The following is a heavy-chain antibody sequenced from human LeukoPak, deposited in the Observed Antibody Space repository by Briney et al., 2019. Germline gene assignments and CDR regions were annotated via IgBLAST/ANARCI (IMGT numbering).Heavy chain of an antibody. Sequence: PGGSLRLSCAASGFTFDDYAMHWVRQAPGRGLEWVSLISGDGGSTYYADSVKGRFTISRDNSKNSLYLQMNSLRAEDTAVYYCARDPPLNCGGSSCYVWGQGTLVTVSS. CDR3: ARDPPLNCGGSSCYV. D-gene: IGHD2-2*01. CDR2: ISGDGGST. CDR1: GFTFDDYA. J-gene: IGHJ4*02. V-gene: IGHV3-43*02.